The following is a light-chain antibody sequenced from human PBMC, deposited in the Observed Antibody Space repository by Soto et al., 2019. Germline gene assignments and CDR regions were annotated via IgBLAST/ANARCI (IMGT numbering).Light chain of an antibody. CDR3: AAWHDSLNGPGYV. CDR2: SNN. V-gene: IGLV1-44*01. J-gene: IGLJ1*01. Sequence: QSVLTQPPSASGTPGQRVTISCSGSSSNIGSNTVNWYQQLPGTAPKLLIYSNNQRPSGVPDRFSGSKSGTSASLTISGLQSEDEADYYCAAWHDSLNGPGYVFGTGTKVTVL. CDR1: SSNIGSNT.